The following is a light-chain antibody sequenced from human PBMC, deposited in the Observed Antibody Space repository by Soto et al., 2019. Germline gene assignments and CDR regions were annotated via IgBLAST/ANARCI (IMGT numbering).Light chain of an antibody. Sequence: EIVLTQSPGTLSLSPGERATLSCRASQSVTSSYLAWYQQKPGQAPSLLIYGASSRAAGIPDRFSGSGSGTDFTVKISSLEPEDFAVYSCPQYGSSPLTFGQGTKVEI. CDR3: PQYGSSPLT. CDR1: QSVTSSY. CDR2: GAS. J-gene: IGKJ1*01. V-gene: IGKV3-20*01.